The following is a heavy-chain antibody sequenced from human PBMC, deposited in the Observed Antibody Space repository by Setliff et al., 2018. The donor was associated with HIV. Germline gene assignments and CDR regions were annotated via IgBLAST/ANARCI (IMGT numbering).Heavy chain of an antibody. V-gene: IGHV1-18*01. D-gene: IGHD3-10*01. CDR3: AREVPSNTGSYYKKY. CDR1: GYTFSSYG. J-gene: IGHJ4*02. CDR2: ISANGKK. Sequence: ASVKVSCKAAGYTFSSYGISRVRQTPGQGLEWMGWISANGKKYYSPKVHDRLSLTIDISTTTAHLQLRNLRSDDTAVYFCAREVPSNTGSYYKKYWGQGTLVTVSS.